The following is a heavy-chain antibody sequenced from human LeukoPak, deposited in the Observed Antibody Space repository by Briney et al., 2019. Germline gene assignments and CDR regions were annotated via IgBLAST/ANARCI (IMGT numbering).Heavy chain of an antibody. CDR3: ARVRREGVGLVGWDY. CDR1: GYTFTGYY. Sequence: GASVKVSCKASGYTFTGYYIHWVRQAPGQGLEWMGWINPHSGGTNYAQKFQGGVTMTRDTSITTAYMELSSLRSDDTAVYYCARVRREGVGLVGWDYWGQGTLVTVSS. J-gene: IGHJ4*02. CDR2: INPHSGGT. V-gene: IGHV1-2*02. D-gene: IGHD2-15*01.